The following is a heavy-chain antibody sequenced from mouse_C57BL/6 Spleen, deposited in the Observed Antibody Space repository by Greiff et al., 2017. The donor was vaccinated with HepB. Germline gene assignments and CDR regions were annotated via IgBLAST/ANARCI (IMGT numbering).Heavy chain of an antibody. V-gene: IGHV1-81*01. CDR2: IYPRSGNT. J-gene: IGHJ1*03. Sequence: VQLQQSGAELARPGASVKLSCKASGYTFTSYGISWVKQRTGQGLEWIGEIYPRSGNTYYNEKFKGKATLTADKSSSTAYMELRSLTSEDSAVYFWARVITTVVYFDVWGTGTTVTVSS. CDR1: GYTFTSYG. D-gene: IGHD1-1*01. CDR3: ARVITTVVYFDV.